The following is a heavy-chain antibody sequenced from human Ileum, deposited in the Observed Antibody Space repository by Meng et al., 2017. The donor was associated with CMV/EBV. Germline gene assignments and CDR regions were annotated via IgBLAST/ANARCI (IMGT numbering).Heavy chain of an antibody. J-gene: IGHJ4*02. CDR3: AREMSRTGFFDY. V-gene: IGHV4-61*02. Sequence: DSGSGLVWPSATLSLTVTVSGVSIGSVDSYWSWIRQPAGKGLEWIGRIHISGATNYNPSLKSRVTMSVDTSKNQFSLKVRSVTAADTAVYYCAREMSRTGFFDYWGQGNLVTVSS. D-gene: IGHD1-1*01. CDR2: IHISGAT. CDR1: GVSIGSVDSY.